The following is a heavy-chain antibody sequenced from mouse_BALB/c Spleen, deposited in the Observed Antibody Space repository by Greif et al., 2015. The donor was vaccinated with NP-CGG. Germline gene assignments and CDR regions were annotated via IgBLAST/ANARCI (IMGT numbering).Heavy chain of an antibody. CDR1: GFNIKDTY. CDR2: IDPANGNT. CDR3: ARYRNYAMDY. Sequence: VQLQQSGAELVKPGASVKLSCTASGFNIKDTYMHWVKQRPEQGLEWIGRIDPANGNTKYDPKFQGKATITADTSSXTAYLQLSSLTSEDTAVYYCARYRNYAMDYWGQGTSVTVSS. J-gene: IGHJ4*01. V-gene: IGHV14-3*02.